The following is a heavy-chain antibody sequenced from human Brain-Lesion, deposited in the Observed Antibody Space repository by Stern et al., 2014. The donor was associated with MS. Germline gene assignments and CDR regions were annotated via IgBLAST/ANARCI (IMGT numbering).Heavy chain of an antibody. J-gene: IGHJ6*02. D-gene: IGHD3-3*01. CDR2: SNPNTGGT. CDR1: GYIFTGYY. V-gene: IGHV1-2*02. Sequence: QVQLVQSGAEVKKPGASVKVSCKTSGYIFTGYYIHWVRQAPGPGLEWKAWSNPNTGGTKYAQKFQGRVTMSRDTSISTAYVELSSLTSDDTAVYYCARDQRGITIFGVVTDYYYLGMDVWGQGTTVTVSS. CDR3: ARDQRGITIFGVVTDYYYLGMDV.